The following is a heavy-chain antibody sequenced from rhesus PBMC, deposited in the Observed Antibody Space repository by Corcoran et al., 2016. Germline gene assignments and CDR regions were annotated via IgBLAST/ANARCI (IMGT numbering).Heavy chain of an antibody. J-gene: IGHJ4*01. CDR1: GGSISGYYY. D-gene: IGHD1-26*01. CDR2: ISGSGASN. V-gene: IGHV4S14*01. CDR3: ASAVTGTNYFDY. Sequence: QVQLQESGPGLVKPSETLSLTCAVSGGSISGYYYWSWIRQPPGKGLEWIGSISGSGASNYLNPSLNRRVPLSVDTSKNQFSLKLRSVTAADTAVYYCASAVTGTNYFDYWGQGVLVTVSS.